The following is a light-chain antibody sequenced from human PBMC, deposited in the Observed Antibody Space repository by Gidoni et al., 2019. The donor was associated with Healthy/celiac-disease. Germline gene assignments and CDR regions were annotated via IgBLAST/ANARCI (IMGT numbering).Light chain of an antibody. CDR3: MQVLQTPT. J-gene: IGKJ4*01. CDR1: QSLLHSNGYNY. V-gene: IGKV2-28*01. Sequence: DIVMTQSPLSLPVTPGEPASISCRSSQSLLHSNGYNYLDWYLQKPGQSPQLLIYLGSNRASWVPDRFSGSGSGTDFTLKISRVEAEDVGVYYCMQVLQTPTFGGGTKVEIK. CDR2: LGS.